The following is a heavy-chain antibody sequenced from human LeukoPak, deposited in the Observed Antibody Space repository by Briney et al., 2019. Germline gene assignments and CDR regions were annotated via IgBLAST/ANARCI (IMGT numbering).Heavy chain of an antibody. D-gene: IGHD6-19*01. CDR3: ARQLGSGPAEIHDAFDI. CDR2: IYPGDSDT. CDR1: GYSFTSYW. V-gene: IGHV5-51*01. Sequence: GESLKISCKGSGYSFTSYWIGWVRQMPGKGLEWMGIIYPGDSDTRYSPSFQGQVTISADKSISTAHLQWSSLKASDTAMYYCARQLGSGPAEIHDAFDIWGQGTMVTVSS. J-gene: IGHJ3*02.